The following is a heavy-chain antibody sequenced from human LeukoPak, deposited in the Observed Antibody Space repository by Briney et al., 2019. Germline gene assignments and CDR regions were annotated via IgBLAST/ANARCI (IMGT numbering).Heavy chain of an antibody. CDR3: AKDRAGTPWAD. D-gene: IGHD1-1*01. V-gene: IGHV3-23*01. CDR1: GFTFTIYS. Sequence: GGSLRLSCAASGFTFTIYSMTWVRQAPGKGLEWVSTINPGGITTYYADSVKGRFTISRDNSKNTVSLQMDSLRADDTAVYYCAKDRAGTPWADWGQGTLVTVSS. CDR2: INPGGITT. J-gene: IGHJ4*02.